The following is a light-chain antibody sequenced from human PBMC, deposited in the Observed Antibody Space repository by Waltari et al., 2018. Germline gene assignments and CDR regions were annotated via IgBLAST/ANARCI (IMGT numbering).Light chain of an antibody. Sequence: QLVLTQSPSASASLGASVNLTCPLSSGHSTSAIDWYQQQPEKGPRYLMKLNSDGSHSKGDGIPDRFSGSSSGAERYLTISSLQSEDEADYYCQTWGTGIWVFGGGTKLTVL. CDR1: SGHSTSA. CDR2: LNSDGSH. J-gene: IGLJ3*02. CDR3: QTWGTGIWV. V-gene: IGLV4-69*01.